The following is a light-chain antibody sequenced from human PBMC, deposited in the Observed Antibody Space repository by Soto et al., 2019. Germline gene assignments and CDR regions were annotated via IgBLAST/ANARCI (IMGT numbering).Light chain of an antibody. J-gene: IGLJ2*01. V-gene: IGLV2-14*01. Sequence: QSLLTQPASVSGSPGQSITISCTGTSSDVGSYDYVSWYQHHPGKAPKLLIYEVSNRPSGVSNRFSGSKSGNTASLTISGLQAEDEADYYCSSYTSSSTVVFGGGTKVTVL. CDR1: SSDVGSYDY. CDR3: SSYTSSSTVV. CDR2: EVS.